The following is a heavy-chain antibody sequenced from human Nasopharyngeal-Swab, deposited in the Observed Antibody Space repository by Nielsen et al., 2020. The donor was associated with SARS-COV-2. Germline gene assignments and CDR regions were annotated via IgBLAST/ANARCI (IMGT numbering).Heavy chain of an antibody. J-gene: IGHJ2*01. V-gene: IGHV1-8*01. CDR3: ARGVGGYFDL. Sequence: ASVKVSCKSSGYTFTSRDINWVREATGQGLEWMGWMNPHTGNTGSAQKYQGRVSMTRNSSKSTAYMELSSLTSEDTAVYYCARGVGGYFDLWGRGTLVTVSS. D-gene: IGHD1-26*01. CDR1: GYTFTSRD. CDR2: MNPHTGNT.